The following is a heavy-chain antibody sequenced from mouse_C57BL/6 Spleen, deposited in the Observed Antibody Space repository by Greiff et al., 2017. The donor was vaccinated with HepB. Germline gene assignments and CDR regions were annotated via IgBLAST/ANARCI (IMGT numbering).Heavy chain of an antibody. D-gene: IGHD4-1*01. CDR2: ISYDGSN. J-gene: IGHJ2*01. CDR1: GYSITSGYY. CDR3: LTGDY. V-gene: IGHV3-6*01. Sequence: EVKLQESGPGLVKPSQSLSLTCSVPGYSITSGYYWNWIRQFPGNKLEWMGYISYDGSNNYNPSLKNRISITRDTSKNQFFLKLNSVTTEDTATYYCLTGDYWGQGTTLTVSS.